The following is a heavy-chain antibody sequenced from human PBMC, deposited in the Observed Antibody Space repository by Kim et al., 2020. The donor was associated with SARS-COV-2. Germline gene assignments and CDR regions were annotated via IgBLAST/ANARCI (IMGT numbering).Heavy chain of an antibody. D-gene: IGHD1-26*01. CDR3: ARDFRGSIDY. J-gene: IGHJ4*02. Sequence: ADSWKGRFTISRDNSKNTLFLQRNSLRVEDTGVYYCARDFRGSIDYWGQGTLVTVSA. V-gene: IGHV3-30*07.